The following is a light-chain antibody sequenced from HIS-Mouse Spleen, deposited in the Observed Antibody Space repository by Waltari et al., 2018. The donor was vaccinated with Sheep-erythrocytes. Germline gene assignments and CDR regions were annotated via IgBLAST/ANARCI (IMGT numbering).Light chain of an antibody. CDR2: GAS. J-gene: IGKJ2*01. CDR3: QQYNNWPPPYT. Sequence: EIVMMQSPATLSVSPGERATLTCRASPSVSSNLAWYQQKPGQAPRLLIYGASTRATGIPARFSGSGSGTEFTLTISSMQSEDFAVYYCQQYNNWPPPYTFGQGTKLEIK. V-gene: IGKV3-15*01. CDR1: PSVSSN.